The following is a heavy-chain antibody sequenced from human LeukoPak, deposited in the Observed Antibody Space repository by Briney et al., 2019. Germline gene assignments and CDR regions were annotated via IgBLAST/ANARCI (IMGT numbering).Heavy chain of an antibody. CDR2: IYPGDSDT. D-gene: IGHD5-12*01. CDR3: ARRNIDRDLDY. CDR1: GYSFTSYW. J-gene: IGHJ4*02. Sequence: GESLKISCKGSGYSFTSYWIGRVRQMPGKGLEWMGIIYPGDSDTRYSPSFQGQVTISADKSISTAYLQWSSLTASDTALYYCARRNIDRDLDYWGQGTLVAVPS. V-gene: IGHV5-51*01.